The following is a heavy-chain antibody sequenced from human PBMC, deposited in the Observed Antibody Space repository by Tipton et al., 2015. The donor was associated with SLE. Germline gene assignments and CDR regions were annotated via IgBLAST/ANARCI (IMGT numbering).Heavy chain of an antibody. Sequence: SLRLSCAASGFTFSSYGMHWVRQAPGKGLEWVAFIRYDGSNKYYADSVKGRFTISRDNSKNTLYLQMNSLRAEDTAVYYCAKDSAPFTMVQGANDWGQGTLVTVSS. CDR2: IRYDGSNK. CDR3: AKDSAPFTMVQGAND. J-gene: IGHJ4*02. V-gene: IGHV3-30*02. D-gene: IGHD3-10*01. CDR1: GFTFSSYG.